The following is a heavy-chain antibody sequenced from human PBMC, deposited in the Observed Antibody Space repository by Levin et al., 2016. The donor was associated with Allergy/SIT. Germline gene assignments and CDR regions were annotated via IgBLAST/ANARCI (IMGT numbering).Heavy chain of an antibody. D-gene: IGHD1-26*01. CDR3: ARGPRYSGSYSGMDV. Sequence: WVRQAPGQGLEWMGIINPSGGSTSYAQKFQGRVTMTRDTSTSTVYMELSSLRSEGTAVYYCARGPRYSGSYSGMDVWGQGTTVTVSS. J-gene: IGHJ6*02. CDR2: INPSGGST. V-gene: IGHV1-46*01.